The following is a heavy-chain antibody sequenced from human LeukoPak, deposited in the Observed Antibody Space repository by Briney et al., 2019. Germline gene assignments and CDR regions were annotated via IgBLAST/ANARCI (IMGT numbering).Heavy chain of an antibody. V-gene: IGHV3-23*01. D-gene: IGHD3-10*01. CDR2: ISGSGGNT. CDR3: AKDKTTMVRGVSPIDC. Sequence: GGSLRLSCAASGFTFSSYAMSWVRQAPGKGLEWVSVISGSGGNTCYADSVKGRFTISRDNSKNTLYLQVNSLRADDTAVYYCAKDKTTMVRGVSPIDCWGQGTLVTVSS. CDR1: GFTFSSYA. J-gene: IGHJ4*02.